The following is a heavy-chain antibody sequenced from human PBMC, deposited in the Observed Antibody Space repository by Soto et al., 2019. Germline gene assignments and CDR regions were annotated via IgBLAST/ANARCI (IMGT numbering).Heavy chain of an antibody. D-gene: IGHD2-2*01. J-gene: IGHJ5*02. CDR1: GGTFSSYT. Sequence: SLKVSCKASGGTFSSYTISWVRQAPGQGLEWMGRIIPILGIANYAQKFQGRVTVTADKSTSTAYMELSSLRSEDTAVYYCARDPGVTAALMGGWFDPWGQGTRVNVS. V-gene: IGHV1-69*04. CDR3: ARDPGVTAALMGGWFDP. CDR2: IIPILGIA.